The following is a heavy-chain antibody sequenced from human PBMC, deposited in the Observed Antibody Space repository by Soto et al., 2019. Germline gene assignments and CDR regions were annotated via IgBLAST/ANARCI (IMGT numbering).Heavy chain of an antibody. CDR3: ASDHPDIAVAGGRAFFSYGMDV. CDR1: GGSISSGDYY. CDR2: IYYSGST. D-gene: IGHD6-19*01. V-gene: IGHV4-30-4*01. J-gene: IGHJ6*02. Sequence: PSETLSLTCTFSGGSISSGDYYWSWIRQPPGKGLEWIGYIYYSGSTYYNPSLKSRVNISIDTSKNQFSLKLRSVTAADTAVYYCASDHPDIAVAGGRAFFSYGMDVWGQGTTVTVSS.